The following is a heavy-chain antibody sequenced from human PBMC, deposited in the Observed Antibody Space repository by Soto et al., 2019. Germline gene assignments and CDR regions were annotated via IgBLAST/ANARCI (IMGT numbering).Heavy chain of an antibody. CDR1: GGSISSSSYY. V-gene: IGHV4-39*01. CDR2: IYYSGST. J-gene: IGHJ4*02. Sequence: SETLSLTCTVSGGSISSSSYYWGWIRQPPGKGLEWIGSIYYSGSTYYNPSLKSRVTISVDTSKNQFSLKLSSVTAADTAVYYCARHRTGYSYFDYWGQGTLVTVSS. D-gene: IGHD3-9*01. CDR3: ARHRTGYSYFDY.